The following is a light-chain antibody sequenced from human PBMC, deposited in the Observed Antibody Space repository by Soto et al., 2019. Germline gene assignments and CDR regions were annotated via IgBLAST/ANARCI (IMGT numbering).Light chain of an antibody. V-gene: IGKV3-15*01. CDR1: QSVSSN. CDR3: QKYNDWPRT. Sequence: EIVMTQSPATLSVSPGERATLSCRASQSVSSNLAWYQQKPGQAPRLLIYGASTRATGIPARFSGSGSGTEVTLTISSLQSEDCAVYYCQKYNDWPRTCGQGTKVDIK. J-gene: IGKJ1*01. CDR2: GAS.